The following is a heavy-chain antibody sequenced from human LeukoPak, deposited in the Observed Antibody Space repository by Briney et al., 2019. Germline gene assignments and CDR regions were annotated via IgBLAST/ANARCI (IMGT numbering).Heavy chain of an antibody. CDR3: ARDERLLSFLK. CDR2: ISTRGSYI. V-gene: IGHV3-21*04. Sequence: GGSLRLSCTASGFSFSDYSFNWVRQAPGKGLEWVSCISTRGSYIYYADSVKGRFTISRDNARNSVYLQMNSLRAEDTAIYYCARDERLLSFLKWGQGTLVTVSS. D-gene: IGHD3-3*01. J-gene: IGHJ4*02. CDR1: GFSFSDYS.